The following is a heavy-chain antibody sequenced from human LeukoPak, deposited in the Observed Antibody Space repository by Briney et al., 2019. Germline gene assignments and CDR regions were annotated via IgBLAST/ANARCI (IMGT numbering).Heavy chain of an antibody. V-gene: IGHV1-24*01. CDR3: ATSTIRRDGYNLIDY. J-gene: IGHJ4*02. Sequence: ASVKVSCKVSGYTLTELSMHWVRQAPGKGLEWRGGFDPEDGETIYAQKFQGRVTMTEDTSTDTAYMELSSLRSEDTAVYYCATSTIRRDGYNLIDYWGQGTLVTVSS. D-gene: IGHD5-24*01. CDR2: FDPEDGET. CDR1: GYTLTELS.